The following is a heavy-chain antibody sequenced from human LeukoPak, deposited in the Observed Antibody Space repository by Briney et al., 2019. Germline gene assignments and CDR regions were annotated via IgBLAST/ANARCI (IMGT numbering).Heavy chain of an antibody. D-gene: IGHD3-9*01. CDR3: ARVSHFDWPYYYYYYMDV. CDR1: GFTFRNYW. Sequence: GGSLRLSCAASGFTFRNYWMTWVRQAPGKGLEWVANIKQNGNDKYYVDSVKGRFTISRDNAKSSLYLQMNSLRAEDTAVYYCARVSHFDWPYYYYYYMDVWGKGTTVTVSS. CDR2: IKQNGNDK. J-gene: IGHJ6*03. V-gene: IGHV3-7*01.